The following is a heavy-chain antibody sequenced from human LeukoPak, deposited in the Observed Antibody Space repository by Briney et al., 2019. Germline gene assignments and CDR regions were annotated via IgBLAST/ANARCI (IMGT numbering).Heavy chain of an antibody. D-gene: IGHD3-22*01. CDR2: INHSGST. Sequence: SETPSLTCAVYGGSFSGYYWSWIRQPPGKGLEWIGEINHSGSTNYNPSLKSRVTISVDTSKNQFSLKLSSVTAADTAVYYCARGPKYYYDSSGYYFFDCWGQGTLVTVSS. V-gene: IGHV4-34*01. CDR1: GGSFSGYY. CDR3: ARGPKYYYDSSGYYFFDC. J-gene: IGHJ4*02.